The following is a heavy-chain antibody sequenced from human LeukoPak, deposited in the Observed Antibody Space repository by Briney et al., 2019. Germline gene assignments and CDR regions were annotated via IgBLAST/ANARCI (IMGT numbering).Heavy chain of an antibody. J-gene: IGHJ4*02. CDR1: GFSFSNYW. V-gene: IGHV3-7*01. D-gene: IGHD5-12*01. CDR3: VRDGGVSGYDLLDY. CDR2: INQDGSEE. Sequence: GGSLRLSCAASGFSFSNYWMTWVRQAPGKGLEWVAHINQDGSEEHYMDSVKARFTISRDNAKNSLSLLMNSLRAEDTAVYYCVRDGGVSGYDLLDYWGQGTLVTVSS.